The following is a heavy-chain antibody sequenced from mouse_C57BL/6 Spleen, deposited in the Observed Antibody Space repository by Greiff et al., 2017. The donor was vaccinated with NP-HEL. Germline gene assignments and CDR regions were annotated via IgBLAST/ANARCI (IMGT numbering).Heavy chain of an antibody. V-gene: IGHV1-64*01. CDR2: IHPNSGST. Sequence: VQLQQPGAELVKPGASVKLSCKASGYTFTSYWMHWVKQRPGQGLEWIGMIHPNSGSTNYNEKFKSKATLTVDKSSSTAYMQLSSLTSEDSAVYYCARNYYGSSYGCAYWGQGTLVTVSA. J-gene: IGHJ3*01. CDR3: ARNYYGSSYGCAY. CDR1: GYTFTSYW. D-gene: IGHD1-1*01.